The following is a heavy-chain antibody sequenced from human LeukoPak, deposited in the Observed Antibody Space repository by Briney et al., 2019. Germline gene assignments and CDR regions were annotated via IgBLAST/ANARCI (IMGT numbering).Heavy chain of an antibody. CDR3: ARRPDGYNSGYLDY. CDR2: IYTSGST. V-gene: IGHV4-38-2*01. J-gene: IGHJ4*02. Sequence: PSETLSLTCAVSGYSISSGYYWGWIRQPPGKGLEWIGSIYTSGSTNYNPSLKSRVTMSVGTSKNQFSLKLSSVTAADTAVYYCARRPDGYNSGYLDYWGQGTLVTVSS. D-gene: IGHD5-24*01. CDR1: GYSISSGYY.